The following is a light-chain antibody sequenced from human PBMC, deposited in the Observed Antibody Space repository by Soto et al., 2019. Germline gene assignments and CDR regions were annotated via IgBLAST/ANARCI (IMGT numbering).Light chain of an antibody. Sequence: QSALTQPRSVSGSPGQSVTISCTGTTSDVGDYNYVSWYQQHPGKAPKLLISGVSKRPSGVPDRFSGSKSGNTASLTISGRRADDEADYYCCSYACRYTVVAFGGGTKLTVL. V-gene: IGLV2-11*01. CDR1: TSDVGDYNY. CDR2: GVS. J-gene: IGLJ2*01. CDR3: CSYACRYTVVA.